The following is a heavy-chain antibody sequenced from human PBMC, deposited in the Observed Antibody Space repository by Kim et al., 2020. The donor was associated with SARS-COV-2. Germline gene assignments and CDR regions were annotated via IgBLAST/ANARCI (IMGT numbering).Heavy chain of an antibody. Sequence: GGSLRLSCAASGFTFTNYAMRWVRQAPGKGLEWVSSISDSGTGTQYADSVKGRFTISRDNFKNTVHLQMDSLRAEDTATYYCVKEGWVRSNFFDPWGQGTLVSVSS. CDR2: ISDSGTGT. V-gene: IGHV3-23*01. D-gene: IGHD5-12*01. CDR1: GFTFTNYA. CDR3: VKEGWVRSNFFDP. J-gene: IGHJ5*02.